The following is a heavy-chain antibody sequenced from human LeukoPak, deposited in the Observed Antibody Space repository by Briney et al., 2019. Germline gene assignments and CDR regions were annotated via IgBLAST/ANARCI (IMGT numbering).Heavy chain of an antibody. V-gene: IGHV3-23*01. J-gene: IGHJ4*02. D-gene: IGHD5-12*01. Sequence: AGGSLRLSCAASGFTFSSYAMSWVRQAPGKGLGWVSAISGSGGSTYYADSVKGRFTISRDNSKNTLYLQMNSLRAEDTAVYYCAKDVSSYEVPYFDYWGQGTLVTVSS. CDR1: GFTFSSYA. CDR3: AKDVSSYEVPYFDY. CDR2: ISGSGGST.